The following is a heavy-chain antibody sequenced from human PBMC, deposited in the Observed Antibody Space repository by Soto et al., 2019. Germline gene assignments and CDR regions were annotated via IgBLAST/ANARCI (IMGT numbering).Heavy chain of an antibody. CDR3: ASHQNSPTRPFDP. CDR2: IIPIFGTA. V-gene: IGHV1-69*13. J-gene: IGHJ5*02. D-gene: IGHD1-7*01. CDR1: GGTFSSYA. Sequence: SVKVSCKASGGTFSSYAISWVREAPGQGLEWMGGIIPIFGTANYAQKFQGRVTITADESTSTAYMELSSLRSEDTAVYYCASHQNSPTRPFDPWGQGTLVTVSS.